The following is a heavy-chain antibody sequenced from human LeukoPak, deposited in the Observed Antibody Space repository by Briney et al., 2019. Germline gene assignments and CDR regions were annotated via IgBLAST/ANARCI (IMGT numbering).Heavy chain of an antibody. D-gene: IGHD2-15*01. CDR3: ARALYCSGGSCYSGYFDY. Sequence: GGSLRLSCAASGFTFSSYGMHWVRQAPGKGLEWVAVISYDGSNKYYADSVKGRFTISRDNSKNTLYLQMNSLRAEDTAVYYCARALYCSGGSCYSGYFDYWGQGTLVIVSS. V-gene: IGHV3-30*03. CDR1: GFTFSSYG. J-gene: IGHJ4*02. CDR2: ISYDGSNK.